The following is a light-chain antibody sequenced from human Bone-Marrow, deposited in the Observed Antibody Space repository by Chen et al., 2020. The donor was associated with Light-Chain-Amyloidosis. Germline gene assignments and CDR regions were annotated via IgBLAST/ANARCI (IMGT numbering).Light chain of an antibody. CDR1: DLPTKY. V-gene: IGLV3-25*03. Sequence: SYELTQPPSVSGSHGQPARITCSGDDLPTKYAYWYQQKPGQAPVLVIHRATERPSGISERVSGSSSGTTATLTISGVQAEDEADYHCQSADSSGTYEVIFGGGTKLSVL. CDR2: RAT. CDR3: QSADSSGTYEVI. J-gene: IGLJ2*01.